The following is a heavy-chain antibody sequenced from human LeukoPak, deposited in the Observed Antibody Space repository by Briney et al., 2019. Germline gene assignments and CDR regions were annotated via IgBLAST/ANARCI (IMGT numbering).Heavy chain of an antibody. Sequence: GGSLRLSCAASGFTFSSYSMNWVRQAPGKGLEWVSSISSSSSYIYYADSVKGRFTISRDNAKNSLYLQMNSPRAEDTAVYYCARDRWDYVWGSYRYIDWGQGTLVTVSS. V-gene: IGHV3-21*01. CDR3: ARDRWDYVWGSYRYID. D-gene: IGHD3-16*02. CDR1: GFTFSSYS. CDR2: ISSSSSYI. J-gene: IGHJ4*02.